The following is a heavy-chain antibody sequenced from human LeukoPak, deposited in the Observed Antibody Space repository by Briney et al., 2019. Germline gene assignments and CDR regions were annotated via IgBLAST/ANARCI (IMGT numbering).Heavy chain of an antibody. CDR3: AKVGNYYDSSGHCPFDY. Sequence: GGSLRLSCAASGFTFSSYAMSWVRQAPGKGLEWVSAISGSGGSTYYADSVKGRFTISRDNSKNTLYLQMNSLRAEDTAVYYCAKVGNYYDSSGHCPFDYWGQGTLVTVSS. CDR1: GFTFSSYA. D-gene: IGHD3-22*01. CDR2: ISGSGGST. J-gene: IGHJ4*02. V-gene: IGHV3-23*01.